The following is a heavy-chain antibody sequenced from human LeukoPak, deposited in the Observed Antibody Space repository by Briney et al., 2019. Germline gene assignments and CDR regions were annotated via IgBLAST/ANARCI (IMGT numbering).Heavy chain of an antibody. CDR1: GFTFDDYA. J-gene: IGHJ6*02. D-gene: IGHD2-15*01. Sequence: HSGGSLRLSCAASGFTFDDYAMHWVRQAPGKGLEWVSGISWNSGSIGYADSVKGRFTISRDNAKNSLYLQMNSLRAEDTALYYCAKDIQNCRGGSCYSYSYYYYYGMDVWGQGTTVTVSS. CDR3: AKDIQNCRGGSCYSYSYYYYYGMDV. V-gene: IGHV3-9*01. CDR2: ISWNSGSI.